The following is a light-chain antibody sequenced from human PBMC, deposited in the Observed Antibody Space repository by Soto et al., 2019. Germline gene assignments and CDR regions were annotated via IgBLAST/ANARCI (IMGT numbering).Light chain of an antibody. J-gene: IGLJ3*02. CDR1: SSNIGSNT. Sequence: QSVLTQPPSASRTPGQRVTISCSGSSSNIGSNTVNWYQQLPGTAPKLLIYSNNQRPSGVPDRFSGSKSGTSASLAISGLQSEDEADYYCAAWDDSLFWVFGGGTKLTFL. CDR3: AAWDDSLFWV. V-gene: IGLV1-44*01. CDR2: SNN.